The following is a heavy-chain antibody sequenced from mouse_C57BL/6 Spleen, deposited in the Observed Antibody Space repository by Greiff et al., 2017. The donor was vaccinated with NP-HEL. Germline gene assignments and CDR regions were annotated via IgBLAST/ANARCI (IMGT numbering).Heavy chain of an antibody. J-gene: IGHJ4*01. D-gene: IGHD1-1*01. V-gene: IGHV1-69*01. Sequence: QVQLQQPGAELVMPGALVKLSCKASGYTFTSYWMHWVKQRPGQGLEWIGEIDPSDSYTNYNQKFKGKSTLTVDKSSSTAYMQLSSLTSEDSAVYYCARGGSSYGYYAMDYWGQGTSVTVSS. CDR1: GYTFTSYW. CDR2: IDPSDSYT. CDR3: ARGGSSYGYYAMDY.